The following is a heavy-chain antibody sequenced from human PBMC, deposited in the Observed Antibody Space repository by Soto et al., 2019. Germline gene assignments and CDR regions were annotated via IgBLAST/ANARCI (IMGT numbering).Heavy chain of an antibody. Sequence: QLQLQESGAGLVKPSETLSLTCTVSGGSISSSSYYWGWIRQPPGKGLEWIGSIYYSGSTYYNPSLKSRVTISVDTSKNQFSLKLSSVTAADTAVYYCARHVNPWAQGAFDIWGQGTMVTVSS. D-gene: IGHD7-27*01. V-gene: IGHV4-39*01. CDR1: GGSISSSSYY. J-gene: IGHJ3*02. CDR2: IYYSGST. CDR3: ARHVNPWAQGAFDI.